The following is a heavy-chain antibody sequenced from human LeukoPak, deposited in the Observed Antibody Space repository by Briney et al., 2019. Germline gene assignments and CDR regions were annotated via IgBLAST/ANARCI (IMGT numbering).Heavy chain of an antibody. D-gene: IGHD2-2*01. Sequence: SETLSLTCTVSGGSISSYYWSWIRQPAGKGLEWIGRIYTSGSTNYNPSLKSRVTMPVDTSKNQFSLKLSSVTAADTAVYYCARVSRGCSSTSCSNWFDPWGQGTLVTVSS. CDR2: IYTSGST. CDR3: ARVSRGCSSTSCSNWFDP. CDR1: GGSISSYY. V-gene: IGHV4-4*07. J-gene: IGHJ5*02.